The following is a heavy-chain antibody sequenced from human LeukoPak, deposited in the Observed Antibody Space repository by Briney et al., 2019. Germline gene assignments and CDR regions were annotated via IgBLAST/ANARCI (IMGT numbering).Heavy chain of an antibody. CDR2: IWYDGGNK. Sequence: GGSLRLSCAASGFTFSSYGLHWVRQAPGKGLEWVAVIWYDGGNKFYADSVKGRFTISRDNSKNTLYLQMNSLRAEDTAVYYCARPGYSSSWDYYFDYWGQGTLVTVSS. CDR1: GFTFSSYG. CDR3: ARPGYSSSWDYYFDY. V-gene: IGHV3-33*01. D-gene: IGHD6-13*01. J-gene: IGHJ4*02.